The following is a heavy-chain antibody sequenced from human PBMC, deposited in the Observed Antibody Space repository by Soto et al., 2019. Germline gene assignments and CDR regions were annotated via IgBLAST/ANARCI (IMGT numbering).Heavy chain of an antibody. V-gene: IGHV4-4*07. J-gene: IGHJ4*02. CDR1: GGSISSYY. CDR2: IYTSGST. Sequence: SETLSLTCTVSGGSISSYYWSWIRQPAGKGLEWIGRIYTSGSTNYNPSLKSRVTMSVDTSKNQFSLKLSSVTAADTAVYYCARDKLGVAGDNSSFDYWGQGTLVTVSS. CDR3: ARDKLGVAGDNSSFDY. D-gene: IGHD6-19*01.